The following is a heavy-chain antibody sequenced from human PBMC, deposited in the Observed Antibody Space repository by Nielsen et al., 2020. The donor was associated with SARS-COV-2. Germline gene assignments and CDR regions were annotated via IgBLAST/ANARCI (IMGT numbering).Heavy chain of an antibody. CDR2: INSDGSST. CDR3: ARDSDSYCSSTSCPSHYYYYYGMDV. D-gene: IGHD2-2*01. V-gene: IGHV3-74*01. Sequence: WLRQPPGKGLVWVSRINSDGSSTSYADSVKGRFTISRDNAKNTLYLQMNSLRAEDTAVYYCARDSDSYCSSTSCPSHYYYYYGMDVWGQGTLVTVSS. J-gene: IGHJ6*02.